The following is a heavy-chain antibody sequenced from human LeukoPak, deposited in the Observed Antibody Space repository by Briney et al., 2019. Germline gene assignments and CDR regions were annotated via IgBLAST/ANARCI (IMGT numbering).Heavy chain of an antibody. V-gene: IGHV4-59*02. J-gene: IGHJ5*02. D-gene: IGHD6-6*01. CDR3: ARDREYSSSGLVWFDP. CDR1: CGSVSGYY. CDR2: IYYSGST. Sequence: WDTLSLTCTVSCGSVSGYYWRWIRQPTGRGLEGSSYIYYSGSTNYNPSLKSRVTISVDTSENQFSLKLTSVTAADTAVYYCARDREYSSSGLVWFDPWGHGILVTVSS.